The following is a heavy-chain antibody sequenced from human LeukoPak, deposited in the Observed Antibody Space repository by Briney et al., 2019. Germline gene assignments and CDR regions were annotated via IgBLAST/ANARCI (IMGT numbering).Heavy chain of an antibody. CDR2: IKSKTDGGTT. J-gene: IGHJ4*02. CDR3: AREPAGGFGVVPTADFDY. Sequence: GGSLRLSCTASGFTFSNAWMSWVRQAPGKGLEWVGRIKSKTDGGTTDYAAPVKGRFTISRDDSKNTLYLQMNSLKTEDTAVYYCAREPAGGFGVVPTADFDYWGQGTLVTVSS. V-gene: IGHV3-15*01. D-gene: IGHD3-3*01. CDR1: GFTFSNAW.